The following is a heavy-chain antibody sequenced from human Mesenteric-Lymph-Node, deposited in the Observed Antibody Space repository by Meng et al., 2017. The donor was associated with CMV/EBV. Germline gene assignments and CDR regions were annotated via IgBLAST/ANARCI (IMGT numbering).Heavy chain of an antibody. CDR3: ARDDGASYNYGHWNFDY. D-gene: IGHD5-18*01. CDR2: INHSGST. V-gene: IGHV4-34*01. CDR1: GGSFSGYY. J-gene: IGHJ4*02. Sequence: SETLSLTCAVYGGSFSGYYWSWIRQPPGKGLEWIGEINHSGSTNYNPSLKSRVTISVDTSKNQFSLKLSSVPAADTAVYFCARDDGASYNYGHWNFDYWGQGTLVTVSS.